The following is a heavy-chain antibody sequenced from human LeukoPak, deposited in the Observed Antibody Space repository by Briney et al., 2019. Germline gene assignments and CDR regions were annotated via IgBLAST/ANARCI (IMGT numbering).Heavy chain of an antibody. CDR3: TRDGAYTRFDFDY. J-gene: IGHJ4*02. CDR2: ITGTSDYR. D-gene: IGHD3-10*02. CDR1: EITFSSRS. V-gene: IGHV3-21*05. Sequence: GGSLRLSCTSSEITFSSRSMNRVRQAPGKGLEWISYITGTSDYRLYGDSVRGRFTISRDNAKRTVYLEMSSLRAEDTAVYYCTRDGAYTRFDFDYWGPGVLVTVSS.